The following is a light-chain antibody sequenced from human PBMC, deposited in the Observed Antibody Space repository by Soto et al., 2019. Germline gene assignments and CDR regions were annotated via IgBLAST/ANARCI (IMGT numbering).Light chain of an antibody. CDR2: GAS. Sequence: EIGLTHSPVTLSWSPGETATLSCRASQSVGNTLAWYQQQPGQTPRLLIYGASTTATGIQARFSGSGSGTEFTLTIDSLQSEDFAVYYFLHYKDWIRWTFGQGTKVEIK. CDR1: QSVGNT. V-gene: IGKV3-15*01. CDR3: LHYKDWIRWT. J-gene: IGKJ1*01.